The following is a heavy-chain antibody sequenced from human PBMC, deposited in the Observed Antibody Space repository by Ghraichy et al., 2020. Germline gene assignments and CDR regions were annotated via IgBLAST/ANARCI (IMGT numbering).Heavy chain of an antibody. CDR2: MNPNSGNT. D-gene: IGHD4-17*01. CDR3: ARVPIRSRQNFDY. Sequence: ASVKVSCKASGYTFTSYDINWVRQATGQGLEWMGWMNPNSGNTGYAQKFQGRVTMTRNTSISTAYMELSSLRSEDTAVYYCARVPIRSRQNFDYWGQGTLVTVSS. CDR1: GYTFTSYD. J-gene: IGHJ4*02. V-gene: IGHV1-8*01.